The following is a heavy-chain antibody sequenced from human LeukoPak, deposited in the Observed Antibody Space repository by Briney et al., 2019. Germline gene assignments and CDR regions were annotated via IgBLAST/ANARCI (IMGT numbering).Heavy chain of an antibody. CDR1: GFTFSDYY. CDR2: ISSSGTTI. V-gene: IGHV3-11*01. J-gene: IGHJ4*02. Sequence: KPGGSLRLSCAASGFTFSDYYMSWIRQTPGKGLEWVSYISSSGTTIYYADSVKGRSTISRDNAKNSLYLQMNSLGAEDTAVYYCARRKNYYDSSGYYTIYYFDYWGQGTLVTVSS. D-gene: IGHD3-22*01. CDR3: ARRKNYYDSSGYYTIYYFDY.